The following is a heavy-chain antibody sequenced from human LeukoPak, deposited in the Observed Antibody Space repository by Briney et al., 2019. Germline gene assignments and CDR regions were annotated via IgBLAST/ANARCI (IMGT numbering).Heavy chain of an antibody. CDR2: ISAYNGNT. CDR1: GYTFTSYG. CDR3: ARDDLRRGYSGYDPYYYYYYYMDV. V-gene: IGHV1-18*01. D-gene: IGHD5-12*01. Sequence: ASVKVSCKASGYTFTSYGISWVRQAPGQGLEWMGWISAYNGNTNYAQKLQGRVTMTTDTSTSTAYMELSSLRSEDTAVYYCARDDLRRGYSGYDPYYYYYYYMDVWGKGTTVTVSS. J-gene: IGHJ6*03.